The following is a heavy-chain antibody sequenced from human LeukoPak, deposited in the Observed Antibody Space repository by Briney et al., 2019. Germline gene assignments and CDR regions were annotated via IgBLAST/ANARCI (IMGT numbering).Heavy chain of an antibody. CDR1: GYTFTNYY. CDR3: ARGAYGSGSYGDNWFDP. CDR2: ITPSGGST. D-gene: IGHD3-10*01. Sequence: GASVKVSCKASGYTFTNYYMHWVRQAPGQGLEWLGLITPSGGSTWYAQKFQGRVTMTRDMSTSTDYMELSSLRSEDTAVYYCARGAYGSGSYGDNWFDPWGQGTLVTVSS. V-gene: IGHV1-46*01. J-gene: IGHJ5*02.